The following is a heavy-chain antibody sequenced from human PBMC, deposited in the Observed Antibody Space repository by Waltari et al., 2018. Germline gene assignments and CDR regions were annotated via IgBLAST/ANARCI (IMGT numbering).Heavy chain of an antibody. D-gene: IGHD2-21*01. CDR1: GCSISSSSYC. CDR2: IYYSGST. V-gene: IGHV4-39*07. Sequence: QLQLQESGPGLVKPSETLSLTCAVAGCSISSSSYCWGWIRQPPGKGLEWIGSIYYSGSTYYNPSLKSRVTISVDTSKNQFSLKLSSVTAADTAVYYCARYPFRGGDPRLGGMDVWGQGTTVTVSS. J-gene: IGHJ6*02. CDR3: ARYPFRGGDPRLGGMDV.